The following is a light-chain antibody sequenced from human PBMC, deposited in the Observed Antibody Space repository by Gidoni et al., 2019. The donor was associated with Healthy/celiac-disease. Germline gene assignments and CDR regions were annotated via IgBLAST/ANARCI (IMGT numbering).Light chain of an antibody. Sequence: DIQMTQSPSSLSASAGDRVTITCRASQSISSYLNWYQQKPGKAPKLLIYAASSLQSGVPSRFSGSGSGTDFTLTISSLQPEDFATYYCQQSYSTPTFXQXTKVEIK. J-gene: IGKJ1*01. CDR3: QQSYSTPT. CDR1: QSISSY. CDR2: AAS. V-gene: IGKV1-39*01.